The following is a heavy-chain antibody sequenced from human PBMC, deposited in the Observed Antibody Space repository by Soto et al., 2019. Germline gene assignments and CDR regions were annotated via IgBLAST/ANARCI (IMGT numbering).Heavy chain of an antibody. D-gene: IGHD1-26*01. V-gene: IGHV1-69*01. J-gene: IGHJ6*02. CDR1: GGTFSSYA. Sequence: QVQLVQTGAEVKKPGSSVKDSWKASGGTFSSYAISWVRQAPGQGLEWMGGIIPIFGTANYAQKFQGRVTITADESTSTAYMELSSLRSEDTAVYYCASDESSGYYYYGMDVWGQGTTVTVSS. CDR3: ASDESSGYYYYGMDV. CDR2: IIPIFGTA.